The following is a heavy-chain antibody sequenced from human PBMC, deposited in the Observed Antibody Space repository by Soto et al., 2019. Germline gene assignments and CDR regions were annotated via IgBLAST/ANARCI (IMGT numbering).Heavy chain of an antibody. D-gene: IGHD3-22*01. CDR1: GFTLSSYA. CDR2: ISSNGGST. V-gene: IGHV3-64D*08. CDR3: VQSSGFYYFPN. J-gene: IGHJ6*02. Sequence: HLGGSLRLSCSASGFTLSSYAMHWVRQAPGKGLEYVSAISSNGGSTYYADSVKGRFTISRDNPKNTLYLQMSSLRAEDTAVYYCVQSSGFYYFPNWGQGTTVTVSS.